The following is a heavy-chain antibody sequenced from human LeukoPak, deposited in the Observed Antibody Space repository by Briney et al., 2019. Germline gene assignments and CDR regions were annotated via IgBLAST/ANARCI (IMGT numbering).Heavy chain of an antibody. CDR2: IYYSGST. J-gene: IGHJ4*02. Sequence: PSETLSLTCTVSGGSISSSSYYWGWIRQPPGKGLEWIGSIYYSGSTYYNPSLKSRVTISVDTSKNQFSLKLSSVTAADTAVYYCARGTMVRGVLYYFDYWGQGTLVTVSS. D-gene: IGHD3-10*01. V-gene: IGHV4-39*07. CDR1: GGSISSSSYY. CDR3: ARGTMVRGVLYYFDY.